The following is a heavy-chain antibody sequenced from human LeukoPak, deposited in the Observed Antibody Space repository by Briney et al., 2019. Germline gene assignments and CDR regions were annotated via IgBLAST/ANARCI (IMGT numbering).Heavy chain of an antibody. CDR2: ISDSGGST. Sequence: GGSLRLSCSASGFPFSSYAMHWVRQAPGKGLEYVSAISDSGGSTYYADSVKGRFTISRDNSKNTLYLQMSSLRAEDTAVYYCARDRRGGVDYWGQGTLVTVSS. D-gene: IGHD2-15*01. CDR3: ARDRRGGVDY. CDR1: GFPFSSYA. V-gene: IGHV3-64D*09. J-gene: IGHJ4*02.